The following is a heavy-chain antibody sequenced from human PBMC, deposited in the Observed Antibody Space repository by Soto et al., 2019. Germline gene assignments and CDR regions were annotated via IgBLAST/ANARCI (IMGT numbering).Heavy chain of an antibody. CDR3: VKNSGWFKT. D-gene: IGHD3-10*01. J-gene: IGHJ5*02. CDR2: IDGSGGIT. CDR1: GFTFGTTD. Sequence: QLLQSGGGLVQPGGSLTLSCAASGFTFGTTDMSWVRQAPGEGLEWVSTIDGSGGITYYADSGKGRFTISRVNASNTVYVQMNSLGGDDTALYYCVKNSGWFKTWGQGALVTVSS. V-gene: IGHV3-23*01.